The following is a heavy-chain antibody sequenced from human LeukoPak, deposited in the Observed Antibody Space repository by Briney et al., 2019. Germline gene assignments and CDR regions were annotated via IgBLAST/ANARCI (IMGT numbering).Heavy chain of an antibody. CDR2: ISGSGGST. Sequence: GGSLRLSCAASGFTLSSHAVGWVRQAPGKGLEWVSGISGSGGSTYYADSVKGRFTISRGNAKNTLYLQMNGLRAEDTAVYYCAGSYNNYYYYYMDVWGKGTTVTVSS. V-gene: IGHV3-23*01. D-gene: IGHD1-1*01. CDR3: AGSYNNYYYYYMDV. CDR1: GFTLSSHA. J-gene: IGHJ6*03.